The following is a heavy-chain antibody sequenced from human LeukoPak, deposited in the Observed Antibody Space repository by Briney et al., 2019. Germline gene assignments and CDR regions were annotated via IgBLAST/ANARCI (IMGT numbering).Heavy chain of an antibody. CDR3: ARAGSYYVGLGYFDY. D-gene: IGHD1-26*01. CDR2: IYHSGST. CDR1: GGSISSGGYS. J-gene: IGHJ4*02. Sequence: SQTLSLTCAVSGGSISSGGYSWSWIRQPPGKGLEWIGYIYHSGSTYYNPSLKSRVTISVDRSKNQFSLKLSSVTAADTAVYYCARAGSYYVGLGYFDYWSQGTLVTVFS. V-gene: IGHV4-30-2*01.